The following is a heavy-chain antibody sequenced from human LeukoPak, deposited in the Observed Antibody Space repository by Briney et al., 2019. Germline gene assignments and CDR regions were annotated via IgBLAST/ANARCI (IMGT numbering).Heavy chain of an antibody. CDR2: ISYDGSNK. D-gene: IGHD3-10*01. Sequence: PGRSLRLSCAASEFTFSSYAMHWVRQAPGKGLEWVAVISYDGSNKYYADSVKGRFTISRDNSKNTLYVQMNSLRVEDTAVYYCAKGLLWFGNYYYYGLDVWGHGTAVTVSS. V-gene: IGHV3-30-3*01. CDR1: EFTFSSYA. CDR3: AKGLLWFGNYYYYGLDV. J-gene: IGHJ6*02.